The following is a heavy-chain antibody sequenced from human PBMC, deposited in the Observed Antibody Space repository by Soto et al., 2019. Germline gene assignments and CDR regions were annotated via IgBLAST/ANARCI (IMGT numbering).Heavy chain of an antibody. CDR3: ARDVGFDYVN. J-gene: IGHJ4*02. V-gene: IGHV3-7*01. CDR2: TKEDGSEI. Sequence: GGSLRLSCAVSGFSIASYRMSWVRQAPGKGLEWVATTKEDGSEIYYVDSVRGRFTISRDNAENSLYLQMNSLSAEDTAVYFCARDVGFDYVNWGQGTLVTVSS. D-gene: IGHD3-16*01. CDR1: GFSIASYR.